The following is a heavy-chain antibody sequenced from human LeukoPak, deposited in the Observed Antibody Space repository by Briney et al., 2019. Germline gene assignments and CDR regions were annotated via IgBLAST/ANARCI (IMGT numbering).Heavy chain of an antibody. J-gene: IGHJ4*02. Sequence: GGSLRLSCAASGFTFSSYGMHWVRQAPGQGLEWVAVISYDGSNKYYADSVKGRFTISRDNSKNTLYLQMNSLRAEDTAVYYCAKEYSGLNIVGAMYFDYWGQGTLVTVSS. CDR1: GFTFSSYG. CDR3: AKEYSGLNIVGAMYFDY. D-gene: IGHD1-26*01. CDR2: ISYDGSNK. V-gene: IGHV3-30*18.